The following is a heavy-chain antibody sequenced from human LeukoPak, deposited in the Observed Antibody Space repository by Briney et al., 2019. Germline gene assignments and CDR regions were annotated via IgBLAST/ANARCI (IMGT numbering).Heavy chain of an antibody. D-gene: IGHD3-10*01. V-gene: IGHV1-8*01. J-gene: IGHJ6*02. CDR2: MNPNSGNT. CDR3: ARGSGTITMVRGVFYGMDV. Sequence: ASVKVSCKASGYTFTSYDINWVRQATGQGLEWMGWMNPNSGNTGYAQKFQGRVTMTRNTSISTAYVELSSLRSEDTAVYYCARGSGTITMVRGVFYGMDVWGQGTTVTVSS. CDR1: GYTFTSYD.